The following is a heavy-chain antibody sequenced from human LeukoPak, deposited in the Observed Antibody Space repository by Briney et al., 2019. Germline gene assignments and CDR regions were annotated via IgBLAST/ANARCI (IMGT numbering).Heavy chain of an antibody. J-gene: IGHJ4*02. CDR3: ARDRAGGFRPIDY. Sequence: GGSLRLSCAASGFTLSSYSMNWVRQAPGKGLEWVSYISSSSSTIYYADSVKGRFTISRDNAKNSLYLQMNSLRAEDTAVYCCARDRAGGFRPIDYWGQGTLVTVSS. V-gene: IGHV3-48*01. CDR2: ISSSSSTI. CDR1: GFTLSSYS. D-gene: IGHD3-10*01.